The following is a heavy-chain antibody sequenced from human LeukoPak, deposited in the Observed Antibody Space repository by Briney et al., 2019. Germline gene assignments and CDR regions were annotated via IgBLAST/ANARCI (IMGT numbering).Heavy chain of an antibody. J-gene: IGHJ3*02. CDR3: AKSNGYGLIDI. Sequence: SETLSLTCAVSGNSISNSSWWTWIRQPPGKGLEWIGEVYPTGSTNYSPSLKSRVTISLDTSRNQFSLKLNSVTAADTAVYYCAKSNGYGLIDIWGQGTMVTVSS. CDR2: VYPTGST. D-gene: IGHD3-22*01. CDR1: GNSISNSSW. V-gene: IGHV4-4*02.